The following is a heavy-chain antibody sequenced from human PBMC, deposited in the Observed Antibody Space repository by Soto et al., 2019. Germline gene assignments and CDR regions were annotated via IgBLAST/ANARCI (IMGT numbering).Heavy chain of an antibody. CDR2: IYYSGGT. CDR3: ARRGSSSWYGY. CDR1: GGSISSSSYY. V-gene: IGHV4-39*01. D-gene: IGHD6-13*01. J-gene: IGHJ4*02. Sequence: QLQLQESGPGLVKPSETLSLTCTVSGGSISSSSYYWGWIRQPPGKGLEWIGRIYYSGGTYYNPSLKSRVTISVDTAKNQFSRKLSSVTAADTAVYYCARRGSSSWYGYWGQGTLVTVSS.